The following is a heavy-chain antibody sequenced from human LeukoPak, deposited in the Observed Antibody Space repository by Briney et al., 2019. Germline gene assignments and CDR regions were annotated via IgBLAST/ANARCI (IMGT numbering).Heavy chain of an antibody. CDR3: ARDKEVATSYYYYYGMDV. Sequence: ASVKVSCKASGYTFTDYYIHWVRQAPGQGLEWMGRIKASTGGSSYVQKFQGRVTLTRDTSIGTAYMELAGLRSDDTAVYYCARDKEVATSYYYYYGMDVWGQGTTVTVS. D-gene: IGHD2-15*01. V-gene: IGHV1-2*06. CDR2: IKASTGGS. J-gene: IGHJ6*02. CDR1: GYTFTDYY.